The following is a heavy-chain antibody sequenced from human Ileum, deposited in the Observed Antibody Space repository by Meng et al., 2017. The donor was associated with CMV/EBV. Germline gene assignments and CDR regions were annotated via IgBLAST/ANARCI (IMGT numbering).Heavy chain of an antibody. D-gene: IGHD2-15*01. J-gene: IGHJ4*02. Sequence: VHLVWSGGGWVTPGGSLGLSCAASGFTFKTAGMSWVRQVPVKGHELVGRRRRKGDGYGTAYASLVRGRFTIFRDDSNNSSYLQMYSLKTENTALYYCRCSGGSCNGDWGQGTLVTVSS. CDR2: RRRKGDGYGT. CDR3: RCSGGSCNGD. CDR1: GFTFKTAG. V-gene: IGHV3-73*01.